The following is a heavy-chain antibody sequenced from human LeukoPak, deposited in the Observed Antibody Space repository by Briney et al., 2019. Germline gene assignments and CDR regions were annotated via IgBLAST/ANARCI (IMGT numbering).Heavy chain of an antibody. V-gene: IGHV5-51*01. CDR1: GYSFTTNW. D-gene: IGHD2-2*01. CDR2: VWPGDSDT. J-gene: IGHJ4*02. CDR3: ARLECSSTTCPFAY. Sequence: GESLKISCKGSGYSFTTNWIGWVRQMPGKGLESMGIVWPGDSDTRYSPSFQGQVIISADKSTSTAYLQWTSLKASDTGMYHCARLECSSTTCPFAYWGQGTLVTVAS.